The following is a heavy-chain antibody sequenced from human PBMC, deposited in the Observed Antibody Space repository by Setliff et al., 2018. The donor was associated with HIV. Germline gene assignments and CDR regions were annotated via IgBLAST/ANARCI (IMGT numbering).Heavy chain of an antibody. CDR3: ARDPILGGPDFFDY. D-gene: IGHD1-26*01. J-gene: IGHJ4*02. Sequence: GGSLRLSCVASGLPFYNYWMTWLRRAPGRGLEWVANIKQDGSDMHYIESVKGRFTIFRDNAKNSVFLQMNSLRPEDTAVYYCARDPILGGPDFFDYWGQGTLVTVSS. CDR2: IKQDGSDM. CDR1: GLPFYNYW. V-gene: IGHV3-7*01.